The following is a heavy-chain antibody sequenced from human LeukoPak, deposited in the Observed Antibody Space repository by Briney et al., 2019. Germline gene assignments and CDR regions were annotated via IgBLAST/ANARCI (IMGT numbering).Heavy chain of an antibody. CDR1: GYTFTGYY. J-gene: IGHJ4*02. CDR3: ARGDRYCSSTSCSLFY. Sequence: ASVKVSCKASGYTFTGYYMHWVRQAPGQGLEWVGWINPNSGGTNYAQKFQGRVTMTRDTSISTAYMELSRLRSDDTAVYYCARGDRYCSSTSCSLFYWGQGTLVTVSS. D-gene: IGHD2-2*01. V-gene: IGHV1-2*02. CDR2: INPNSGGT.